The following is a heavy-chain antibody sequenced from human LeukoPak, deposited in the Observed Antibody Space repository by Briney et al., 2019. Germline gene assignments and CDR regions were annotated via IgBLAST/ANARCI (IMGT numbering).Heavy chain of an antibody. J-gene: IGHJ4*02. Sequence: GTSLRLSCTASGFTFGDYNMHWVRQAPGKGLEWVSGITGNSDTRDYADSVKGRFTISRDNAKNSLYLEMNRLRTEDTALYYCAKANWGTPFDYWGQGTLVTVSS. D-gene: IGHD7-27*01. CDR2: ITGNSDTR. V-gene: IGHV3-9*01. CDR3: AKANWGTPFDY. CDR1: GFTFGDYN.